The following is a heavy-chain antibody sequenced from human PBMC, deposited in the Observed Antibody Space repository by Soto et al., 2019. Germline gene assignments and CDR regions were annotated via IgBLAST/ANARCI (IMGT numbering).Heavy chain of an antibody. J-gene: IGHJ6*02. CDR3: ARGPNDYGSGSYYYYGMDV. Sequence: QVQLVQSGAEVTKPGSSVKVSCKASGGTFSSYTISWVRQAPGQGLEWMGRIIPILGIANYAQKFQGRVTITADKSTSTAYMELSSLRSEDTAVYYCARGPNDYGSGSYYYYGMDVWGQGTTVTVSS. CDR1: GGTFSSYT. CDR2: IIPILGIA. V-gene: IGHV1-69*02. D-gene: IGHD3-10*01.